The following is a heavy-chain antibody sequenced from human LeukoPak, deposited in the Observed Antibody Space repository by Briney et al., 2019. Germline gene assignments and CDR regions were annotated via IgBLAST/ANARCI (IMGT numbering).Heavy chain of an antibody. V-gene: IGHV3-23*01. D-gene: IGHD6-25*01. CDR2: ISGSGGST. CDR1: GFTFSSYA. J-gene: IGHJ3*02. CDR3: AKVSAIAAFSDDAFDI. Sequence: GGSLRLSCAASGFTFSSYAMSWVRQAPGKGLEWVSAISGSGGSTYYADSVKGRFTISRDNSKNTLYLQMNSLRAEDTAVYYCAKVSAIAAFSDDAFDIWGQGTMVTVSS.